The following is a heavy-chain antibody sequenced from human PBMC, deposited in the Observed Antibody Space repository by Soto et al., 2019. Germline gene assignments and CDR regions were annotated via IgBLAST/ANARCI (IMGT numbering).Heavy chain of an antibody. CDR1: GGSISSSSYY. Sequence: ETLSLTCTFSGGSISSSSYYWGWIRQPPGKGLEWIGSIYYSGSTYYNPSLKSRVTISVDTSKNQFSLKLSSVTAADTAMYYCARQLTYWGQGTPVTVSS. D-gene: IGHD6-13*01. V-gene: IGHV4-39*01. CDR3: ARQLTY. CDR2: IYYSGST. J-gene: IGHJ4*02.